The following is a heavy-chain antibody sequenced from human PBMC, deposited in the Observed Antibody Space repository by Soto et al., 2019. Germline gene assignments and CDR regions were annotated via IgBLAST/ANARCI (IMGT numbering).Heavy chain of an antibody. V-gene: IGHV4-61*01. J-gene: IGHJ2*01. CDR3: ARDPYINWYFDL. Sequence: QVQLQESGPGLVKPSETLSLTCTVSGGSVSSGSYYWSWIRQPPGKGLEWIGYIYYSGSTNYNPSLKSRVTISVDTSKNQFSLKLSSVTAADTAVYYRARDPYINWYFDLWGRGTLVTVSS. CDR1: GGSVSSGSYY. CDR2: IYYSGST.